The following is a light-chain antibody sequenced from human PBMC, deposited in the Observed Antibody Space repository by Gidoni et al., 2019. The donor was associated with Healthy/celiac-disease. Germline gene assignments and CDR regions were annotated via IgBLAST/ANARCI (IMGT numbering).Light chain of an antibody. CDR1: KSVSSY. CDR3: QQRSNWPPLT. V-gene: IGKV3-11*01. Sequence: EIVLTQSPATLSLSPGERSTLSCRASKSVSSYLAWYQQKPGQAPRLLIYDASNRATGIPARFSGSGSGTDFTLTISSREPEDFAVYYCQQRSNWPPLTFGGGTKVEIK. J-gene: IGKJ4*01. CDR2: DAS.